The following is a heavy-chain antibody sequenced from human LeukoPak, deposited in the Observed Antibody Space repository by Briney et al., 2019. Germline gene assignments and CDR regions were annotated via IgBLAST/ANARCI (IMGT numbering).Heavy chain of an antibody. CDR2: IYSGGST. Sequence: GGSLRLSCAASGFTVSSNYMSWVRQAPGKGLEWVSVIYSGGSTYHADSVKGRFTISRDNSKNTLYLQMNSLRAEDTAVYYCAVIAAAGYYFDYWGQGTLVTVSS. V-gene: IGHV3-53*01. J-gene: IGHJ4*02. D-gene: IGHD6-13*01. CDR1: GFTVSSNY. CDR3: AVIAAAGYYFDY.